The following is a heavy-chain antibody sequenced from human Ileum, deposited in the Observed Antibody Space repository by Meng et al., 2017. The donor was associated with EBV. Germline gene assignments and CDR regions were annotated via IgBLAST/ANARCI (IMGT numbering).Heavy chain of an antibody. CDR1: GFTLGDYY. V-gene: IGHV3-11*01. CDR2: IDSGSTTI. D-gene: IGHD4-17*01. J-gene: IGHJ4*02. Sequence: QVQLVEFGGGLVKPGGSLRLSCVAFGFTLGDYYMGWTRQAPGKGLEWISYIDSGSTTINYADSVKGRFTISRDNAMNTLYLEMNYLRADDTAVYYCARENYGSDYWGQGTLVTVSS. CDR3: ARENYGSDY.